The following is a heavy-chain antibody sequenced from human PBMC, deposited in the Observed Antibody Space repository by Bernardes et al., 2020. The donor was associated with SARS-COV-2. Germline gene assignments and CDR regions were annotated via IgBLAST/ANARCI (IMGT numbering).Heavy chain of an antibody. D-gene: IGHD3-3*01. CDR2: INHSGST. Sequence: EPLSLTCALYGGSFSAYYWTWIRQPPGKGLEWIGEINHSGSTNYNPSLKSRVTISVDTSRNQFSLRVTSVTAADTAVYYCASFGGYPDWDYWGQGTLVTVSS. J-gene: IGHJ4*02. V-gene: IGHV4-34*01. CDR1: GGSFSAYY. CDR3: ASFGGYPDWDY.